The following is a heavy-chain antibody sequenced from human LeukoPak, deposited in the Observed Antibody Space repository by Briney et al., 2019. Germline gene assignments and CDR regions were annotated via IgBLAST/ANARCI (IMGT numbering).Heavy chain of an antibody. CDR2: IIPILGTA. CDR3: ASLPHYDSSGYYFEY. J-gene: IGHJ4*02. CDR1: GGTFSSYA. Sequence: ASVKVSCKASGGTFSSYAISWVRQAPGQGLEWMGGIIPILGTANYAQKFQGRVTITTDESTSTAYMELSSLRSEDTAVYYCASLPHYDSSGYYFEYWGQGTLVTVSS. V-gene: IGHV1-69*05. D-gene: IGHD3-22*01.